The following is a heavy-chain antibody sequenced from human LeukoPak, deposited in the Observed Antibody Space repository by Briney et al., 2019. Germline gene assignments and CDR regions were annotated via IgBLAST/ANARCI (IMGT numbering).Heavy chain of an antibody. CDR1: GGTFSSYA. CDR3: ARDRRASSSWYENWFDP. CDR2: IIPILGIA. D-gene: IGHD6-13*01. J-gene: IGHJ5*02. Sequence: ASVKVSCKASGGTFSSYAISWVRQAPGQGLEWMGRIIPILGIANYAQKFQGRVTITADKSTSTAYMELSSLRSEDTAVYYCARDRRASSSWYENWFDPWGQGTLVTVSS. V-gene: IGHV1-69*04.